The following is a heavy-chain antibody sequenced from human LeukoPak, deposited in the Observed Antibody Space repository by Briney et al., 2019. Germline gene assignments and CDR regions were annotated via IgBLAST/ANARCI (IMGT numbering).Heavy chain of an antibody. D-gene: IGHD3-3*01. CDR3: ARDYDFWSGYSSYYYGMDV. CDR2: TYYRSKWYN. CDR1: GDSVSSNSAA. Sequence: SQTLSLTCAISGDSVSSNSAAWNWIRQSPSRGLEWLGRTYYRSKWYNDYAVSVKSRITINPDTSKNQFSLQLNSVTPEDTAVYYCARDYDFWSGYSSYYYGMDVWGQGTTVTVSS. V-gene: IGHV6-1*01. J-gene: IGHJ6*02.